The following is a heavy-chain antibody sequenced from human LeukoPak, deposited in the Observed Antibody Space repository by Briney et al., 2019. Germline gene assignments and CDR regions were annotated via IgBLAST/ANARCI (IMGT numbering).Heavy chain of an antibody. CDR2: IWNDGSKK. CDR1: GFSFSTFG. D-gene: IGHD3-16*01. V-gene: IGHV3-33*08. CDR3: GRDFLGGDY. Sequence: PGGSLRLSCAASGFSFSTFGMHWARRAPGKGLEWVAVIWNDGSKKFYAESVKGRFTISRDNSQNTLYLQMNRLRAEDTAVYYCGRDFLGGDYWGQGTLVTVSS. J-gene: IGHJ4*02.